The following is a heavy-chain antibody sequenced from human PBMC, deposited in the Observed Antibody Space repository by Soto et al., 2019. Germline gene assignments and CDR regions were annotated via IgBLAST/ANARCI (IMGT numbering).Heavy chain of an antibody. D-gene: IGHD3-16*01. Sequence: QVQLVESGGGVVQLGRSLRLSFAAPGFTFSSYALHWVRRAPGKGLEWMAVMSYDGSNKYYADSVKGRFTISRDNSKNTLYLQMNSLRPEDTALYYCARDGGAYWGQGTLVIVSS. J-gene: IGHJ4*02. V-gene: IGHV3-30-3*01. CDR3: ARDGGAY. CDR1: GFTFSSYA. CDR2: MSYDGSNK.